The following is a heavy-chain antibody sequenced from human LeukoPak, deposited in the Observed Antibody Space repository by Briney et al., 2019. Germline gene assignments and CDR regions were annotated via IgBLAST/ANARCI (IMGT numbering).Heavy chain of an antibody. V-gene: IGHV3-21*01. D-gene: IGHD3-10*01. CDR3: ARANPPGISFFDY. CDR1: GFTFSSYG. J-gene: IGHJ4*02. Sequence: VQPGGSLRLSCAASGFTFSSYGMNWVRQAPGKGLEWVSSISSSSSSIYYADSVKGRFTISRDNAKNSLYLQMNSLRAEDTAVYYCARANPPGISFFDYWGQGALVTVSS. CDR2: ISSSSSSI.